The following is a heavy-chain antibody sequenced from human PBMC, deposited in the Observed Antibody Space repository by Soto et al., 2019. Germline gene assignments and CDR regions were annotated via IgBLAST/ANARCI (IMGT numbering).Heavy chain of an antibody. CDR2: IIPIFGTA. J-gene: IGHJ4*02. D-gene: IGHD3-22*01. V-gene: IGHV1-69*13. Sequence: ASVKVSCKASGGTFSSYAISWVRQAPGQGLEWMGGIIPIFGTANYAQKFQGRVTITADESTSTAYMELSSLRSEDTAVYYCASLSLGDYYDSSGYTKARTFDYWGQGTLVTVSS. CDR3: ASLSLGDYYDSSGYTKARTFDY. CDR1: GGTFSSYA.